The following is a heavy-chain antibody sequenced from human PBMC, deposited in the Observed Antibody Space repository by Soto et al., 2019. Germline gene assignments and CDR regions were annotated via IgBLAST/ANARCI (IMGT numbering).Heavy chain of an antibody. CDR2: ISWDGETT. CDR3: AKEGKSKTWQYSFDS. V-gene: IGHV3-43*01. CDR1: GFVFDDYS. Sequence: GGSLRLSCEGSGFVFDDYSLHWVRQVPGKGLEWLCLISWDGETTSYAASVKYRFSISRDTSKNSVFLEMRSLRIDDTAVYFCAKEGKSKTWQYSFDSRGQGTVVTVSS. D-gene: IGHD2-15*01. J-gene: IGHJ4*02.